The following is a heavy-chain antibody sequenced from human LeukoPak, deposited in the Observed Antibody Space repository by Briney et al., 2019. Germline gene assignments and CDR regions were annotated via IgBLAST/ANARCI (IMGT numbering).Heavy chain of an antibody. CDR1: GYTFTSYA. V-gene: IGHV1-69*13. CDR2: IIPIFGTA. CDR3: ANYYYGSGSDAFDI. D-gene: IGHD3-10*01. J-gene: IGHJ3*02. Sequence: ASVKVSCKASGYTFTSYAMNWVRQAPGQGLEWMGGIIPIFGTANYAQKFQGRVTITADESTSTAYMELSSLRSEDTAVYYCANYYYGSGSDAFDIWGQGTMVTVSS.